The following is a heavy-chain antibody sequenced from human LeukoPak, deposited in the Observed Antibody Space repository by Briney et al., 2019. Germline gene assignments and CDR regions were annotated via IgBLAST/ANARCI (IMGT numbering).Heavy chain of an antibody. CDR2: ISNSGEST. CDR1: GFTFSSYA. J-gene: IGHJ4*02. V-gene: IGHV3-23*01. D-gene: IGHD3-10*01. CDR3: AKGAMVRGVLDN. Sequence: GGSPRLSCAASGFTFSSYAMSWVRQAPGKGLEWVSTISNSGESTYYADSVKGRFTISRDNYKNTLFLQMHSLRAEDTAVYYCAKGAMVRGVLDNWGEGTLVTVSS.